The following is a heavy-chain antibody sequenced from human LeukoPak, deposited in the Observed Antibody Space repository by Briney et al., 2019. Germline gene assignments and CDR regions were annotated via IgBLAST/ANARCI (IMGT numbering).Heavy chain of an antibody. Sequence: PGRSLRLSCAASGFTFDDYAMHWVRQAPGKGLEWLSGIRWNSGSIGYADSVRGRFTISRDNAKNSLYLQMNSLRAEDTALYYCAKANNYDSSGSRLRCVGFDYWGQGTLVTVSS. CDR2: IRWNSGSI. D-gene: IGHD3-22*01. CDR3: AKANNYDSSGSRLRCVGFDY. CDR1: GFTFDDYA. V-gene: IGHV3-9*01. J-gene: IGHJ4*02.